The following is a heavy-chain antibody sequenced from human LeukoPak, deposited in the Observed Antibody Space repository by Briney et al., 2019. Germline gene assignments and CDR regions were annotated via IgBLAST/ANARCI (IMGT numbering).Heavy chain of an antibody. CDR1: GGSISSYY. V-gene: IGHV4-59*12. Sequence: SETLSLTCTVSGGSISSYYWSWIRQPPGKGLEWIGYIYYSGSTNYNPSLKSRVTISVDTSKNQFSLKLSSVTAADTAVYYCARRLYCSSTSCFLGPYPRRSEYYYYMDVWGKGTTVTVSS. CDR2: IYYSGST. J-gene: IGHJ6*03. CDR3: ARRLYCSSTSCFLGPYPRRSEYYYYMDV. D-gene: IGHD2-2*01.